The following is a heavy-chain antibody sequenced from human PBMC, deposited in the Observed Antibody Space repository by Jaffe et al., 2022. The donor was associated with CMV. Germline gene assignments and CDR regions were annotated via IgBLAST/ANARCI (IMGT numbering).Heavy chain of an antibody. CDR2: IYYSGST. Sequence: QLQLQESGPGLVKPSETLSLTCTVSGGSISSSSYYWGWIRQPPGKGLEWIGSIYYSGSTYYNPSLKSRVTISVDTSKNQFSLKLSSVTAADTAVYYCARTNMNYDFWSEVWYFFDYWGQGTLVTVSS. CDR1: GGSISSSSYY. J-gene: IGHJ4*02. V-gene: IGHV4-39*01. D-gene: IGHD3-3*01. CDR3: ARTNMNYDFWSEVWYFFDY.